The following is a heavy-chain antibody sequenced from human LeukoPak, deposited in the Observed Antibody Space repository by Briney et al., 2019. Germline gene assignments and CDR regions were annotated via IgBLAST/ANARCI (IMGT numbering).Heavy chain of an antibody. CDR3: TRDSWTADTFLVGGDY. D-gene: IGHD1-26*01. CDR1: GFTFDDYA. Sequence: SLRLSCTTSGFTFDDYAMRWVRQAPGKGLEWLGFIRIKRFVATTKYAESVRGRFTISRDDSRSTVYLQMDSLKTEDTAMYYCTRDSWTADTFLVGGDYWGQGTLVTVSS. J-gene: IGHJ4*02. V-gene: IGHV3-49*04. CDR2: IRIKRFVATT.